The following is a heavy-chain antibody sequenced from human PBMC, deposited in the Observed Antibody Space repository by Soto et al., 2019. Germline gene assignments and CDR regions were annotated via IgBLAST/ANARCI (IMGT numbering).Heavy chain of an antibody. J-gene: IGHJ3*02. CDR3: ATDGPSNSGYVYAFDI. CDR2: VTPYKADT. Sequence: GASVKVSCKAAGYTLTNYGVTWVRQAPGQGLEWLGRVTPYKADTNSAQNLQGRVTMATDTSTNTAYLELRSLRSDETAVYFCATDGPSNSGYVYAFDIWGQGTMVTVSS. D-gene: IGHD5-12*01. V-gene: IGHV1-18*04. CDR1: GYTLTNYG.